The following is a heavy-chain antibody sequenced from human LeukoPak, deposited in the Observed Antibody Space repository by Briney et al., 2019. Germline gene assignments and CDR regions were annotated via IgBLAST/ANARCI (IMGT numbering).Heavy chain of an antibody. Sequence: GGSLRLSCEVSGFNFSDYSMNWVRQAPGQGLEWVSAISSTSTFKQYADSLKGRSSIPRDNAKNLLFLQMHSLRADDTGVYYCATGAPLTTHGSLDFWGQGTMVIVSS. J-gene: IGHJ3*01. V-gene: IGHV3-21*01. CDR2: ISSTSTFK. D-gene: IGHD4-17*01. CDR3: ATGAPLTTHGSLDF. CDR1: GFNFSDYS.